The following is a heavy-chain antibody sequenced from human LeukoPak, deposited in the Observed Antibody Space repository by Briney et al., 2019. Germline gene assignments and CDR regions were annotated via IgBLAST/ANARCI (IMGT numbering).Heavy chain of an antibody. CDR2: INHSGST. D-gene: IGHD3-22*01. CDR3: ARRPTFRSGYRTPFDY. Sequence: PSETLSLTCTVSGYSISSGYYWGWIRQPPGKGLEWIGEINHSGSTNYNPSLKSRVTISVDTSKNQFSLKLSSVTAADTAVYYCARRPTFRSGYRTPFDYWGQGTLVTVSS. CDR1: GYSISSGYY. V-gene: IGHV4-38-2*02. J-gene: IGHJ4*02.